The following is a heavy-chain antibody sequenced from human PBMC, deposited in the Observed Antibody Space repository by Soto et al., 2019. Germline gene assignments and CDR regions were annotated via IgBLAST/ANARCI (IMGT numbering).Heavy chain of an antibody. Sequence: SLRLSCATSGFTFSTYWMTWVRQTPGKRLEWVAMINPDGSGTYYMDSVRGRFAISRDNARNSLFLQMNSLRVEDTAVYFCAGDPTTSNSGSFGYWGQGTLVTVSS. CDR2: INPDGSGT. J-gene: IGHJ4*02. CDR3: AGDPTTSNSGSFGY. CDR1: GFTFSTYW. D-gene: IGHD1-26*01. V-gene: IGHV3-7*03.